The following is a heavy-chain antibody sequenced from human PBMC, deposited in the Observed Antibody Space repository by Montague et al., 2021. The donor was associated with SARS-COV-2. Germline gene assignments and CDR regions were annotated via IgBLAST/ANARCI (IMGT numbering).Heavy chain of an antibody. D-gene: IGHD1-26*01. V-gene: IGHV3-30*04. J-gene: IGHJ4*02. CDR3: ARTNSGSYYSSFDY. Sequence: LSCAASGFTFSSYAMHWVRQAPGKGLEWVAVISYDGSNKYYADSVKGRFTISRDNSKNTLYLQMNSLRAEDTAVYYCARTNSGSYYSSFDYWGQGTLVTVSS. CDR2: ISYDGSNK. CDR1: GFTFSSYA.